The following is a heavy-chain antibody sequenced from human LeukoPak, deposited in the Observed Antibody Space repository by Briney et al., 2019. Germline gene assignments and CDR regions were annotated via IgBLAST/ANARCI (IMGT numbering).Heavy chain of an antibody. CDR2: ISSSGSTI. Sequence: PGGSLRLSCAASGFTFSSYEMNWVRQAPGKWLEWVSYISSSGSTIYYADSVKGRFTISRDNAKNSLYLQMNSLRAEDTAVYYCARDSSYYYDSSGYPPNGYGMDVWGQGTTVTVSS. V-gene: IGHV3-48*03. CDR1: GFTFSSYE. J-gene: IGHJ6*02. CDR3: ARDSSYYYDSSGYPPNGYGMDV. D-gene: IGHD3-22*01.